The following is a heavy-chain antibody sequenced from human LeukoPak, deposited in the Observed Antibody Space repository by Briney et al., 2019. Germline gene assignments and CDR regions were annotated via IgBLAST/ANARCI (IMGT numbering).Heavy chain of an antibody. D-gene: IGHD3-10*01. CDR1: GYTFPANY. J-gene: IGHJ4*02. Sequence: ASVKVSFKASGYTFPANYMHWVRQAPGQGLEWMGWINPNSGGSNCAEKFQGRVTMTRETSISTAYMELSRLSSDDTAVYYCARDSVDGSGTYYDDSPDYWGQGTLVTVAS. CDR3: ARDSVDGSGTYYDDSPDY. V-gene: IGHV1-2*02. CDR2: INPNSGGS.